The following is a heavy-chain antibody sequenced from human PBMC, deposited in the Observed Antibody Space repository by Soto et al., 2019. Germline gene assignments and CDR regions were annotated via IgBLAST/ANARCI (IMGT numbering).Heavy chain of an antibody. CDR2: ISYDGSNK. CDR3: ARGDYDILTGYYPFFDY. V-gene: IGHV3-30-3*01. Sequence: GGSLRLSCAASGFTFSSYAIHWVRQAPGKGLEWVAVISYDGSNKYYADSVKGRFTISRDNSKNTLYLQMNSLRAEDTAVYYCARGDYDILTGYYPFFDYWGQGTLVTVSS. CDR1: GFTFSSYA. D-gene: IGHD3-9*01. J-gene: IGHJ4*02.